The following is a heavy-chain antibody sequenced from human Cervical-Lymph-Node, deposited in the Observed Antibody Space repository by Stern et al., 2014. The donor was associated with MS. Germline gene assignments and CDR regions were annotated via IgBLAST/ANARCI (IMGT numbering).Heavy chain of an antibody. J-gene: IGHJ4*02. Sequence: QITLKESGPALVKPTQALTLTCTLSGFSLNTAGTRVTWIRQPPGKALEWLAGIDWDDAKFSRPSLRTRLTISKDTSKNQVGLTLTNVDPVDTATYYCARSLAGVFDYWGQGIKVTVSS. CDR1: GFSLNTAGTR. CDR3: ARSLAGVFDY. CDR2: IDWDDAK. V-gene: IGHV2-70*04.